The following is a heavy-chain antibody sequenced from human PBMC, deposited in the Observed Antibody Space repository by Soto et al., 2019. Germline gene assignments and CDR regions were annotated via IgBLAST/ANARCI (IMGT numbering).Heavy chain of an antibody. CDR3: ARKLLWFGEPHFDY. V-gene: IGHV1-18*01. Sequence: GASVKVSCKASGYTFTSYGISWVRQAPGQGLEWMGWISAYNGNTNYAQKLQGRVTMTTDTSTSTAYMELRSLRSDDTAVYYCARKLLWFGEPHFDYWGQGTLVTVSS. CDR1: GYTFTSYG. J-gene: IGHJ4*02. D-gene: IGHD3-10*01. CDR2: ISAYNGNT.